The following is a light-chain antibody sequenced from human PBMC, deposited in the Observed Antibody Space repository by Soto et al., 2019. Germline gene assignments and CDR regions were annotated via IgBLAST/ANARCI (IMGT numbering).Light chain of an antibody. CDR1: QDISNY. J-gene: IGKJ3*01. Sequence: DIQVTQSPSSLSASVGDRVTITCQASQDISNYLNWYQQRPGKAPTLLIYDASNLVTGVPSRFSGSGSGTYFTFTISSLQPEDSTTYYCQQYDNLPRFGPGTKVDIK. V-gene: IGKV1-33*01. CDR3: QQYDNLPR. CDR2: DAS.